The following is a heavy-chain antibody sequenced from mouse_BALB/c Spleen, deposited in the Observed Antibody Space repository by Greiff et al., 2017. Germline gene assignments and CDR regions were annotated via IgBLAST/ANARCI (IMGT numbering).Heavy chain of an antibody. CDR2: ILPGSGST. CDR1: GYTFSSYW. D-gene: IGHD1-1*01. CDR3: ARLVDYYGSSYYFDY. V-gene: IGHV1-9*01. J-gene: IGHJ2*01. Sequence: LVESGAELMKPGASVKISCKATGYTFSSYWIEWVKQRPGHGLEWIGEILPGSGSTNYNEKFKGKATFTADTSSNTAYMQLSSLTSEDSAVYYCARLVDYYGSSYYFDYWGQGTTLTVSS.